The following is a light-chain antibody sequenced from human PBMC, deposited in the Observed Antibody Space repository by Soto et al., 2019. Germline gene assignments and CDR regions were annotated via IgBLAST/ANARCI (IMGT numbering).Light chain of an antibody. CDR2: EGS. Sequence: QSALTQPASVSGSPGQSITISCTGTSSDVGSYNLVSWYQQHPGKAPKHMIYEGSKRPSGVSNRFSGSKSGNTASLTIYGLQAEDEADYYCCSYAGSSTMVFGGGTKLPVL. CDR1: SSDVGSYNL. V-gene: IGLV2-23*01. CDR3: CSYAGSSTMV. J-gene: IGLJ2*01.